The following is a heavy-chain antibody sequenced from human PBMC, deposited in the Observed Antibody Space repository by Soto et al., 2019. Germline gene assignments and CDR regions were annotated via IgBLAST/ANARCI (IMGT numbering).Heavy chain of an antibody. D-gene: IGHD3-9*01. CDR3: AKDMPPNNDILTGYYSGFDY. Sequence: GGSLRLSCAASGFIFSNYAMHWVRQAPGKGLEWVALILFDGRNEYYADSVKGRFIISRDNSKNTLYLQMNSLRPEDTAVYYCAKDMPPNNDILTGYYSGFDYWGQGALVTVSS. V-gene: IGHV3-30*18. CDR2: ILFDGRNE. J-gene: IGHJ4*02. CDR1: GFIFSNYA.